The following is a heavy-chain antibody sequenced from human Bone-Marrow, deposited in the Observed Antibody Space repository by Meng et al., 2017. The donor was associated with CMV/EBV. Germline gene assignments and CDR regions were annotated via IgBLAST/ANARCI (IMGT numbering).Heavy chain of an antibody. V-gene: IGHV1-69*05. CDR1: GGTFSSYA. D-gene: IGHD2-2*01. Sequence: SVKVSCKASGGTFSSYAINWVRQAPGQGLEWMGGIIPIFGTANYAQKFQGRVTITTDESTSTAYMELSSLRSEDTAVYYCASGPGGYCSSTSCQNGWYFDLWGRGTRVTGSS. CDR3: ASGPGGYCSSTSCQNGWYFDL. J-gene: IGHJ2*01. CDR2: IIPIFGTA.